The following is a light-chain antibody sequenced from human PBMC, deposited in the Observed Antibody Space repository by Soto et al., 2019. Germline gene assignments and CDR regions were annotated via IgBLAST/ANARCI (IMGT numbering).Light chain of an antibody. CDR1: QGIGND. CDR2: AAS. V-gene: IGKV1-39*01. Sequence: QITQSPASLSASVGDRVTITCRSGQGIGNDLAWYQHQPGKAPILLIYAASNLQGGVPSRFSGSGSGTHFTLTISSLQPEDFATYYCQQSYNSPFTFGPGTKVDI. J-gene: IGKJ3*01. CDR3: QQSYNSPFT.